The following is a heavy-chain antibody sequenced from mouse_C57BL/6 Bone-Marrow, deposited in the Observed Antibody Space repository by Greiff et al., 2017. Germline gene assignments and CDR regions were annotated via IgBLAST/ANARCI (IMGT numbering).Heavy chain of an antibody. CDR3: ARYYSNYFYYAMDY. CDR2: INPSSGYT. J-gene: IGHJ4*01. Sequence: QVQLQQSGAELAKPGASVKLSCKASGYTFTSYWMHWVKQRPGQGLEWIGDINPSSGYTKYNQKFKDKATLTADKSSSTAYRQLSSLTYEDSAVYYCARYYSNYFYYAMDYWGQGTSVTVSS. V-gene: IGHV1-7*01. CDR1: GYTFTSYW. D-gene: IGHD2-5*01.